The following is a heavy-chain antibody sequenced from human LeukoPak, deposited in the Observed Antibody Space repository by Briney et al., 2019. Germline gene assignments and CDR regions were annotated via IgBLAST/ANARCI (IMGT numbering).Heavy chain of an antibody. V-gene: IGHV3-74*01. Sequence: VGAPRLSPAASRVTSSEDRMRSGPASLQERLWWGSRIYSDGINTSYADSVKGRVTISRDNAKSTLNLQMNSLSAEDTAVYYCARDLGEYYDTSDNWFDPWGQGTLVTVSS. CDR2: IYSDGINT. CDR3: ARDLGEYYDTSDNWFDP. J-gene: IGHJ5*02. CDR1: RVTSSEDR. D-gene: IGHD3-22*01.